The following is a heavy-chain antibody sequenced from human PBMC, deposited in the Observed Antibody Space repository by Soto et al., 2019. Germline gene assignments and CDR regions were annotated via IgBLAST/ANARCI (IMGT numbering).Heavy chain of an antibody. CDR3: ASATYSRSSGGYYGMDV. Sequence: QVQLVQSGAEVKKPGSSVKVSCKASGGTFSSYAISWVRQAPGQGLEWMGGIIPIFGTANYAQKFQGRVTITADDSTSTAYMELSSLRSEDTAVYYCASATYSRSSGGYYGMDVWGQGTTVTVSS. D-gene: IGHD6-6*01. J-gene: IGHJ6*02. CDR1: GGTFSSYA. V-gene: IGHV1-69*01. CDR2: IIPIFGTA.